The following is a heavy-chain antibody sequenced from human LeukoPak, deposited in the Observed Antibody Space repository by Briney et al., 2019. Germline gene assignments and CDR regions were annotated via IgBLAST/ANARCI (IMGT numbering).Heavy chain of an antibody. Sequence: PGGSLRLSCAASGFTFSSYAMSWVRQAPGKGLEWVAVISYDGSNKYYADSVKGRFTISRDNSKNTLYLQMSSLRAEDTAVYYCARVRGGSSVLPMNFDYWGQGTLVTVSS. CDR1: GFTFSSYA. CDR3: ARVRGGSSVLPMNFDY. CDR2: ISYDGSNK. D-gene: IGHD2-15*01. V-gene: IGHV3-30*04. J-gene: IGHJ4*02.